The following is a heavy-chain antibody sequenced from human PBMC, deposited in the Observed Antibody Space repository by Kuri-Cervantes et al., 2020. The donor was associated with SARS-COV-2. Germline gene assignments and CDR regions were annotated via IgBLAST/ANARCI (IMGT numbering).Heavy chain of an antibody. CDR2: IDKSGGDT. V-gene: IGHV3-23*01. J-gene: IGHJ4*02. CDR1: GFTFRSYA. Sequence: GGSLRLSCVASGFTFRSYAMTWVRQAPGRGLEWVSVIDKSGGDTYYADSVQGRSTISRDNSKNTLYLQMNSLRVEDTAVYYCARQSCSGDTCYARPFDYWGQGTLVTVSS. CDR3: ARQSCSGDTCYARPFDY. D-gene: IGHD2-15*01.